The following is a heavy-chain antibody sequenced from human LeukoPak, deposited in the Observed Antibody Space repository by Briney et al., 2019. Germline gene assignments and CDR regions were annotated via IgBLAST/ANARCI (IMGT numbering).Heavy chain of an antibody. CDR1: GGSISSYY. J-gene: IGHJ5*02. CDR3: ARVYDYVSNWFDP. Sequence: SETLSLICTVSGGSISSYYWSWIRQAPGKGLEWIGCIYDSGSTNYNPSLESRVTISVDTSNNQFSLKMSSVTAADTAVYYCARVYDYVSNWFDPWGQGTLVTVSS. CDR2: IYDSGST. D-gene: IGHD3-16*01. V-gene: IGHV4-59*08.